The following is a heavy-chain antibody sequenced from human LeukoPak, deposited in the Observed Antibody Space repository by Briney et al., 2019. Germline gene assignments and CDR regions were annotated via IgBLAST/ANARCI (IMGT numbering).Heavy chain of an antibody. CDR3: AKVATGVGSGSY. J-gene: IGHJ4*02. D-gene: IGHD3-10*01. Sequence: GGSLPLSCAASGFTFSSYGMHWVRQAPGKGLEGVAGIIHYGSNKDYADSVKGRFTISRDNPKNTLYLQMNGLRTEDTAVYYCAKVATGVGSGSYWGQGTRVPFPS. V-gene: IGHV3-30*18. CDR2: IIHYGSNK. CDR1: GFTFSSYG.